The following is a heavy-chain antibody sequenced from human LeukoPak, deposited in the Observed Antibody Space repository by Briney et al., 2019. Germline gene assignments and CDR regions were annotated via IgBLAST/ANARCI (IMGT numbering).Heavy chain of an antibody. D-gene: IGHD3-22*01. CDR2: INPSGGST. J-gene: IGHJ4*02. V-gene: IGHV1-46*03. CDR3: AYDSSGYVFDY. CDR1: GYTFTSYY. Sequence: ASVKVSCKASGYTFTSYYMHWVRQAPGQGLEWMGIINPSGGSTSYAQKFQGRVTMTRDMSTSTVYMELSSLRSEDTAVYYCAYDSSGYVFDYWGQGTLVTDSS.